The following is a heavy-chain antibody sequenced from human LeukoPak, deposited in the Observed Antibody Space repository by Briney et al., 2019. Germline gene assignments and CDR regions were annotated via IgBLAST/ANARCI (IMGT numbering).Heavy chain of an antibody. CDR2: IYYSGST. Sequence: PSETLSLTCTVSGGSISSGDYYWSWIRQPPGKGLEWIGYIYYSGSTYYNPSLKSRVTISVDTSKNQFSLKLSSVTAADTAVYYCVGTPTYYDFWSGYPDYWGQGTLVTVSS. V-gene: IGHV4-30-4*08. CDR1: GGSISSGDYY. J-gene: IGHJ4*02. D-gene: IGHD3-3*01. CDR3: VGTPTYYDFWSGYPDY.